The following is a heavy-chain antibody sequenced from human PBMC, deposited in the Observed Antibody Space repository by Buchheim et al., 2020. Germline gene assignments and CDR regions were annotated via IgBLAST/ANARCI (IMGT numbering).Heavy chain of an antibody. CDR1: GFDFSSYT. J-gene: IGHJ5*02. Sequence: EMQLVESGGGLVKPGGSLRLSCAASGFDFSSYTMNWVRQAPGKGLEWVASISSSRSYIFHADSVKGRFTISRDNAKNSLFLQMNSLTAEDTAVYYCARDQDYEFLSGLGWFDPWGQGTL. D-gene: IGHD3/OR15-3a*01. V-gene: IGHV3-21*01. CDR2: ISSSRSYI. CDR3: ARDQDYEFLSGLGWFDP.